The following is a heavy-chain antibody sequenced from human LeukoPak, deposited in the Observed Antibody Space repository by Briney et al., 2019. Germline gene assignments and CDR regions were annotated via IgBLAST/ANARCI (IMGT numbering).Heavy chain of an antibody. CDR3: ARWTVWIQLWLRRGSGAFDI. D-gene: IGHD5-18*01. Sequence: ASVKVSCKASGYTFTSYDINWVRQAPGQGLEWMGWMNPNSGNTGYAQKFQGRVTMTRNTSISTAYMELSSLRSEDTAVYYCARWTVWIQLWLRRGSGAFDIWGQGTMVTVSS. CDR2: MNPNSGNT. J-gene: IGHJ3*02. CDR1: GYTFTSYD. V-gene: IGHV1-8*01.